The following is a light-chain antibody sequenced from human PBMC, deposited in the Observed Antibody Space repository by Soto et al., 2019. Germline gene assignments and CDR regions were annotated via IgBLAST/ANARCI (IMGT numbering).Light chain of an antibody. J-gene: IGLJ1*01. CDR3: SSYTSSSAHYV. Sequence: QSALTQPASVSGSPGQSITISCTGTSSDVGGYNYVSWYQQHPGKAPKLMIYNVSNRPSGVYHRFSASTSGTTSSLTISGHHAEDDDDYCCSSYTSSSAHYVFGAGTKLTVL. CDR1: SSDVGGYNY. CDR2: NVS. V-gene: IGLV2-14*01.